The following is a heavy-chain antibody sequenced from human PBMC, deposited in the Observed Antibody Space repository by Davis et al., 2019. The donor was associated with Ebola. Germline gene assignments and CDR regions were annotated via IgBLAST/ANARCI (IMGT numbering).Heavy chain of an antibody. V-gene: IGHV3-30-3*01. Sequence: GESLKISCAASGFTFSSYAMHWVRQAPGKGLEWVAVISYDGSNKYYADSVKGRFTISRDNSKNTLYLQMNSLRAEDTAVYYCARGGTYYYGSGSRYYYYGMDVWGQGTTVTVSS. CDR2: ISYDGSNK. CDR3: ARGGTYYYGSGSRYYYYGMDV. J-gene: IGHJ6*02. CDR1: GFTFSSYA. D-gene: IGHD3-10*01.